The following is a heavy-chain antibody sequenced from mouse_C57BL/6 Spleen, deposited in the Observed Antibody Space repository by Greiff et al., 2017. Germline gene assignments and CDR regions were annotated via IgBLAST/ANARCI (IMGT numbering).Heavy chain of an antibody. Sequence: VQLQQSGAELVMPGASVKLSCKASGYTFTSYWMHWVKQRPGQGLEWIGEIDPSDSYPNYNQKFKGKSTLTVDKSSSTAYMQLSSLTSEDSAVYYCARRGTVVEGYFDYWGQGTTLTVSS. D-gene: IGHD1-1*01. J-gene: IGHJ2*01. CDR2: IDPSDSYP. CDR3: ARRGTVVEGYFDY. CDR1: GYTFTSYW. V-gene: IGHV1-69*01.